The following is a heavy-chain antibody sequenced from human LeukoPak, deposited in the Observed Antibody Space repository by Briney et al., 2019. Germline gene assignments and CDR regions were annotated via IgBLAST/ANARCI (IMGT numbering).Heavy chain of an antibody. CDR3: ARGWAAAGKSFDY. D-gene: IGHD6-13*01. CDR2: ISSSSSYI. V-gene: IGHV3-21*01. J-gene: IGHJ4*02. Sequence: GGSLRLSCAASGFTFSSYSVNWVRQAPGKGLEWVSSISSSSSYIYYADSVKGRFTISRDNAKNSLYLQMNSLRAEDTAVYYCARGWAAAGKSFDYWGQGTLVTVSS. CDR1: GFTFSSYS.